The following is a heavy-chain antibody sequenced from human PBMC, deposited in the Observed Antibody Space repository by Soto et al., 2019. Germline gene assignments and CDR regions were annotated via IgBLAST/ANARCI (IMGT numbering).Heavy chain of an antibody. CDR3: ARSPPDSYVWGSYRYTWYPWFDP. CDR2: IYYSGST. Sequence: PSETLSLTCTVSGGSISSYYWSWIRQPPGKGLEWIGYIYYSGSTNYNPSLKSRVTISRDNAKNSLYLQMNSLRAEDTAVYYCARSPPDSYVWGSYRYTWYPWFDPWGQGTLVTVSS. J-gene: IGHJ5*02. V-gene: IGHV4-59*12. CDR1: GGSISSYY. D-gene: IGHD3-16*02.